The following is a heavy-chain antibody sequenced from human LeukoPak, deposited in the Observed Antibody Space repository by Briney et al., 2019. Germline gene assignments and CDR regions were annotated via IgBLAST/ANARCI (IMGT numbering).Heavy chain of an antibody. Sequence: SVKVSCKASGGTFSSYAISWVRQAPGQGLEWMGGIIPIFGTANYAQKFQGRVTITADESTSTAYMELSSLRSEDTAVYYCARGGVRYFDWLLPLRPLDYWGQGTLVTVSS. V-gene: IGHV1-69*01. CDR2: IIPIFGTA. J-gene: IGHJ4*02. D-gene: IGHD3-9*01. CDR1: GGTFSSYA. CDR3: ARGGVRYFDWLLPLRPLDY.